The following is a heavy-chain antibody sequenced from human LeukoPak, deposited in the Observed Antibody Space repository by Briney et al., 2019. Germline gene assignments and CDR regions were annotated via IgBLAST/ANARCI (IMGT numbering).Heavy chain of an antibody. CDR2: IRSKANSYAT. J-gene: IGHJ4*02. D-gene: IGHD4-23*01. Sequence: GGSLRLSCAASGFTFSGSAMHWVRQASGKGLEWVGRIRSKANSYATAYAASVKGRFTISRDDSKNTTYLQMNSLKTEDTAVYYCARLSVVTDDYWGRGTLVTVSS. CDR1: GFTFSGSA. CDR3: ARLSVVTDDY. V-gene: IGHV3-73*01.